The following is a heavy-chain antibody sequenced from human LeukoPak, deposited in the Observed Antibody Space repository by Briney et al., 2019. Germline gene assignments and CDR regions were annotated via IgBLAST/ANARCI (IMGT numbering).Heavy chain of an antibody. Sequence: PSETLSLTCTVSGGSLSGHFWTWIRQPAGKGLEWIGRISSGGSSYYHPSLESRVSISLGTSVNQFSLGVTSVTAADTAVYYCARGAEMTRISGHYSFDLWGRGILVTVSS. V-gene: IGHV4-4*07. CDR1: GGSLSGHF. D-gene: IGHD5-24*01. CDR3: ARGAEMTRISGHYSFDL. CDR2: ISSGGSS. J-gene: IGHJ4*02.